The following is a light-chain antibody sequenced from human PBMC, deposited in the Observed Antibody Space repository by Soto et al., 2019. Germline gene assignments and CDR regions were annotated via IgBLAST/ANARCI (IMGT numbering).Light chain of an antibody. Sequence: QSVLTQPASVSGSPGQSITISCTGTSSDVGGYNYVSWYQQHPGKAPKLMIYEVSNRPSGVPDRFSGSKSGNTASLTISGLQAEDEADYYCCSYAGSYTLYVFGTGTKVTVL. V-gene: IGLV2-14*01. CDR3: CSYAGSYTLYV. J-gene: IGLJ1*01. CDR1: SSDVGGYNY. CDR2: EVS.